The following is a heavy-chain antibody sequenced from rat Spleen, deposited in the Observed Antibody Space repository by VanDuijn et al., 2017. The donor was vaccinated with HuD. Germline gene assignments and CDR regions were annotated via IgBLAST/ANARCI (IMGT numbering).Heavy chain of an antibody. J-gene: IGHJ3*01. CDR3: TTDRAGSSPFVY. CDR2: ITHTGGNT. V-gene: IGHV5-31*01. Sequence: EVQLVESDGGLVQPGGSLKLSCVASGFTFNNYWMTWIRQPPGKGLEWIASITHTGGNTYYRDSVKGRFTISRDNAKSTLYLQMDSLRSEDTATYYCTTDRAGSSPFVYWGQGTLVTVSS. CDR1: GFTFNNYW. D-gene: IGHD3-1*01.